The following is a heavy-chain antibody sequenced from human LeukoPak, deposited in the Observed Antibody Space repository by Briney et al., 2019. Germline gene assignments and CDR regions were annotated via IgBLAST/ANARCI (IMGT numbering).Heavy chain of an antibody. CDR1: GYTFTGYY. V-gene: IGHV1-2*02. J-gene: IGHJ2*01. D-gene: IGHD1-14*01. CDR3: ARGLSTGRRHFDL. Sequence: ASVKVSCKASGYTFTGYYMHWVRQAPGQGLEWMGWINPNSGGTNYAQKFQGRVTMTRDTSISTAYMELSRLRSDDTAVYYCARGLSTGRRHFDLWGRGTLVTVSS. CDR2: INPNSGGT.